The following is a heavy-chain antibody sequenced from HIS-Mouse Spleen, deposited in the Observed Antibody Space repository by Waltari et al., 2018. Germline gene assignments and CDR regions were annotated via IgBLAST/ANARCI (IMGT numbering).Heavy chain of an antibody. Sequence: EVQLVDSGGGLVPPGGSRTLPCSVSGFTFVGSALHWVRQASGKGLEWVDRIRSKANSYATAYAASVKGRFTISRDDSKNTAYLQMNSLKTEDTAVYYCTRHSTLSGSYYHWGQGTLVTGSS. CDR3: TRHSTLSGSYYH. CDR1: GFTFVGSA. V-gene: IGHV3-73*02. CDR2: IRSKANSYAT. J-gene: IGHJ5*02. D-gene: IGHD1-26*01.